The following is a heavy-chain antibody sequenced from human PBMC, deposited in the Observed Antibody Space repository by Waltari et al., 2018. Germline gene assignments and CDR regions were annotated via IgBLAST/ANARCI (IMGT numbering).Heavy chain of an antibody. CDR2: FYYSGSA. D-gene: IGHD5-12*01. CDR1: GGSISSSSYY. J-gene: IGHJ6*03. V-gene: IGHV4-39*07. CDR3: ARSTSYSGYDLRYYYYMDV. Sequence: QLQLQESGPGLVKPSETLSLTCTVSGGSISSSSYYWGWIRQPPGTGLEGIGSFYYSGSASYNPSLKSRVTISVDTSKNQFSLKLSSVTAADTAVYYCARSTSYSGYDLRYYYYMDVWGKGTTVTISS.